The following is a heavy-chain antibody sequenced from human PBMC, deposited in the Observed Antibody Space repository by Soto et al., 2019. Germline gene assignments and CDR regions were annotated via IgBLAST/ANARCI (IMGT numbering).Heavy chain of an antibody. CDR2: IYYSGST. J-gene: IGHJ4*02. D-gene: IGHD3-10*01. CDR3: ARAPRGNYGYPSYFDY. Sequence: PSETLSLTCTVSGGSISSYYWSWIRQPPGKGLEWIDYIYYSGSTNYNPSLKSRVTISVDTSKNQFSLKLSSVTAADTAVYYCARAPRGNYGYPSYFDYWGQGTLVTVSS. CDR1: GGSISSYY. V-gene: IGHV4-59*01.